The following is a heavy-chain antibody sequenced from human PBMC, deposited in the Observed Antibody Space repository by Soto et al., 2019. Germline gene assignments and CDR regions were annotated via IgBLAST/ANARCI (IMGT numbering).Heavy chain of an antibody. D-gene: IGHD2-2*01. CDR1: GFTFDNYG. CDR2: ITGAGGST. CDR3: AKSFCSSSSCFFLWVDP. J-gene: IGHJ5*02. Sequence: EVQLLESGGGLVQPGGSLRLSCAASGFTFDNYGMSWVRQAPGKGLEWIGAITGAGGSTYNADSVKGRFTISRDISKKTVYLQVDSLRVEDTAIYYCAKSFCSSSSCFFLWVDPWGPGTLVTVSS. V-gene: IGHV3-23*01.